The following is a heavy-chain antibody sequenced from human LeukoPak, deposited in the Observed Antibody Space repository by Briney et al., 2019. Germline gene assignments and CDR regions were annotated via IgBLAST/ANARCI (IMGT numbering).Heavy chain of an antibody. V-gene: IGHV3-64*01. CDR3: ARAPHYYGSGLYYFDY. Sequence: PGGSLRLSCAASGFTFSDYFMHWVRQAPGRGLEYVSAISPSGDSTYYASSVKGRFTMSRDNSKTTLYLQMGSLRAEDMAVYFCARAPHYYGSGLYYFDYWGQGTLVTVSS. D-gene: IGHD3-10*01. CDR1: GFTFSDYF. CDR2: ISPSGDST. J-gene: IGHJ4*02.